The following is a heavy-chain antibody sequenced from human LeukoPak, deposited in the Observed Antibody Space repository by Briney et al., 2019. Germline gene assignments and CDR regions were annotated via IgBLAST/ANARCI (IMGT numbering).Heavy chain of an antibody. J-gene: IGHJ4*02. CDR1: GFTLSAYS. V-gene: IGHV3-30*03. CDR3: ARDPFGCKIFGF. CDR2: ISYDKDKE. D-gene: IGHD2-8*01. Sequence: GGSLRLSCAVSGFTLSAYSMHWVRQTPGKGLEWLAVISYDKDKEYYADSVRGRFTISRDNSRDTLYLQLSSLRPEDTAVYYCARDPFGCKIFGFWGQGALVPVS.